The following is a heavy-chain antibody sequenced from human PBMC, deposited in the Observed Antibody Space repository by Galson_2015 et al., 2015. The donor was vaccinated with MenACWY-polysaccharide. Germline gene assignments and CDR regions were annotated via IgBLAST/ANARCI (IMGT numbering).Heavy chain of an antibody. CDR3: ARDQRGIQLWSRSYWYFDL. Sequence: SLRLSCAASGFTFSSYWMSWVRQALGKGLEWVANIKQDGSEKYYVDSVKGRFTISRDNAKNSLYLQMNSLRAEDTAVYYCARDQRGIQLWSRSYWYFDLWGRGTLVTVSS. V-gene: IGHV3-7*01. CDR2: IKQDGSEK. CDR1: GFTFSSYW. J-gene: IGHJ2*01. D-gene: IGHD5-18*01.